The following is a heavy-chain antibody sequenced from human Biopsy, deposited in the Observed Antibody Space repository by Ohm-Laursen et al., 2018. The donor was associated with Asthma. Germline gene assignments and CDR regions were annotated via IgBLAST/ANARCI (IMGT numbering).Heavy chain of an antibody. CDR2: INSDGSST. D-gene: IGHD6-13*01. CDR3: ARGPAWQQLDN. J-gene: IGHJ4*02. V-gene: IGHV3-74*01. Sequence: SLRLSCAASGFTFSSYWMHWVRQAPGKGLVWVSRINSDGSSTSYADSVKGRLTISRDNAKNTLYLEMNSLRAEDTAVYYCARGPAWQQLDNWGQGTLVTVSS. CDR1: GFTFSSYW.